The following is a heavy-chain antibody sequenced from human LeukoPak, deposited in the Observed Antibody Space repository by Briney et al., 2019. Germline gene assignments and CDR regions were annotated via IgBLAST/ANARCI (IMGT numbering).Heavy chain of an antibody. J-gene: IGHJ6*03. D-gene: IGHD2-8*01. Sequence: SVKVSCKASGGTFSSYAISWVRQAPGQGLEWMGGIIPIFGTANYAQKFQGRVTITTDESTSTAYMELSSLRSEDTAVYYCARATCTNGVCYLSSYYYYYMDVWGKGTTVTVSS. CDR1: GGTFSSYA. CDR2: IIPIFGTA. V-gene: IGHV1-69*05. CDR3: ARATCTNGVCYLSSYYYYYMDV.